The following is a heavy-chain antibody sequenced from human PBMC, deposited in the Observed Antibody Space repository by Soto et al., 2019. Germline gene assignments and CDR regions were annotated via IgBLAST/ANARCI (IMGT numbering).Heavy chain of an antibody. V-gene: IGHV2-5*01. D-gene: IGHD6-19*01. CDR1: GFYLRTSGVG. CDR3: AKSGSSGWYGWFDP. CDR2: IYWNDDK. J-gene: IGHJ5*02. Sequence: QTPLKKSGPTLVNPTQTLTLTCSFSGFYLRTSGVGVGWIRQPPGKALEWLGFIYWNDDKRYSPSLKSRLTITKDTSKNQVVLTMTNMDPVDTATYYCAKSGSSGWYGWFDPWGQGTLVTVSS.